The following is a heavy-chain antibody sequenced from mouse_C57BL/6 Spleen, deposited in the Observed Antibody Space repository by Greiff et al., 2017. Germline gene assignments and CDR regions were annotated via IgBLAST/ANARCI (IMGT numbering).Heavy chain of an antibody. CDR3: ARDVEGDY. Sequence: QVQLKQSGAELARPGASVKLSCKASGYTFTSYGISWVKQRTGQGLEWIGEIYPRSGNTYYNEKFKGKATLTADKSSSTAYMELRSLTSEDSAVYFCARDVEGDYWGQGTTLTVSS. CDR1: GYTFTSYG. V-gene: IGHV1-81*01. CDR2: IYPRSGNT. J-gene: IGHJ2*01.